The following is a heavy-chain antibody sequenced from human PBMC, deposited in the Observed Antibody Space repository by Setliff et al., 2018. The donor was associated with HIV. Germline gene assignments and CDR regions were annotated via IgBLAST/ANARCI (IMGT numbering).Heavy chain of an antibody. CDR3: ARGLSFYDPGGFDY. D-gene: IGHD3-22*01. V-gene: IGHV4-61*02. CDR2: IYASGST. Sequence: KPSETLSLTCTVSGGSISSDDYSWNWIRQPAGKGLEWIGRIYASGSTNYNPSLKSRAAISVDSSKNQFSLRLSSVTAADSAVYYCARGLSFYDPGGFDYWGQGTLVTVSS. CDR1: GGSISSDDYS. J-gene: IGHJ4*02.